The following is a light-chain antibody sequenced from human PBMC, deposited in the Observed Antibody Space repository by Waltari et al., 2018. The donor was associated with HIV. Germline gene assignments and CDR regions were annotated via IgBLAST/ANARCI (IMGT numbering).Light chain of an antibody. CDR1: QSVSSN. CDR3: QQYHNWPLGT. Sequence: EVVMTQSPATLSVSPGDRATLSCRASQSVSSNLAWYQQRPGQAPRLLIYDASTRATGIPARFSGSGSGTEFTLTISSLQSEDFAVYYCQQYHNWPLGTFGQGTKVEIK. J-gene: IGKJ1*01. V-gene: IGKV3-15*01. CDR2: DAS.